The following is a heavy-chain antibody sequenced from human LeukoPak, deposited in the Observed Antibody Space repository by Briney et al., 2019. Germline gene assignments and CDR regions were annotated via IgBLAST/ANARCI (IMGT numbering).Heavy chain of an antibody. J-gene: IGHJ4*02. CDR3: ARQTSRGGATDY. Sequence: PSETRSLTCTVSGGSSSSSYWSWIRQPPGKGLEWIGYIYYSGSTNYNPSLKSRVTISVDTSNNHFSLMLTSVTAADTAVYYCARQTSRGGATDYWGQGTLVTVSS. CDR2: IYYSGST. CDR1: GGSSSSSY. D-gene: IGHD1-26*01. V-gene: IGHV4-59*08.